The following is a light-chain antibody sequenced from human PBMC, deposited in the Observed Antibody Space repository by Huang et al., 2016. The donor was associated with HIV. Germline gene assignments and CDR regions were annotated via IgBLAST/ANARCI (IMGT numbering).Light chain of an antibody. J-gene: IGKJ2*01. CDR3: QQYNNWPPNT. CDR1: QSISSS. CDR2: GAT. Sequence: EIEMTQSPGTLSVSPGETATLSCRASQSISSSLAWYQHRPGQASRLLFYGATTRATGIPARFSGGGSGTDFTLTISSLQSEDFAVYYCQQYNNWPPNTFGQGTKLEIK. V-gene: IGKV3-15*01.